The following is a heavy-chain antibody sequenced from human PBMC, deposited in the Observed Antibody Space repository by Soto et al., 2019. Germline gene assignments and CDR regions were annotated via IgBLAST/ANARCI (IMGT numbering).Heavy chain of an antibody. D-gene: IGHD5-18*01. CDR3: VNIYGYGYHYY. Sequence: EGDWRLSCAASGCIFSSDGMNWGRLAPGKGLEWVSSINSSGSYKYYADSVKGRFTISRDNAKNSLYLQMNSLRAEDTAVYYCVNIYGYGYHYY. J-gene: IGHJ6*01. CDR1: GCIFSSDG. CDR2: INSSGSYK. V-gene: IGHV3-21*01.